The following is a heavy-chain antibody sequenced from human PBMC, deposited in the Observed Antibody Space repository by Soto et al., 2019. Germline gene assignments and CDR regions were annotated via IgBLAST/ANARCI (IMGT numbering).Heavy chain of an antibody. CDR3: ARVVPAAMYYYYGMDV. D-gene: IGHD2-2*01. CDR1: GFTFSTYG. CDR2: ISYDGSNK. V-gene: IGHV3-30*03. Sequence: QVQLVESGGGVVQPGRSLRLFCAASGFTFSTYGMHWVRQAPGKGLEWVAVISYDGSNKYYADSVKGRFTISRDNSKNXLYRQMNSLRAEDTAVYYCARVVPAAMYYYYGMDVWGQGTTVTVSS. J-gene: IGHJ6*02.